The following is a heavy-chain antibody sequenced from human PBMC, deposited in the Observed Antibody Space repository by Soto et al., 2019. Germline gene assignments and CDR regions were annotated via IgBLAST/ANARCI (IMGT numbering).Heavy chain of an antibody. CDR3: AVIAVAGSVDY. Sequence: SSETLSLTCTVSGGSISSYYWSWIRQPPGKGLEWIGYIYYSGSTNYNPSLKSRVTISVDTSKNQFSLKLSSVTAADTAVYYCAVIAVAGSVDYWGQGTLVTVSS. CDR1: GGSISSYY. J-gene: IGHJ4*02. V-gene: IGHV4-59*01. CDR2: IYYSGST. D-gene: IGHD6-19*01.